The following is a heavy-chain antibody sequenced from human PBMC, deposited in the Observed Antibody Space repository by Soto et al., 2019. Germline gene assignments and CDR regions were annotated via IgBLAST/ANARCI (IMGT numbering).Heavy chain of an antibody. J-gene: IGHJ6*02. D-gene: IGHD3-10*01. CDR1: GFTFSDFA. CDR3: AAPRDEYGSGVSWFTYGMDI. Sequence: PGGSLRLSCVASGFTFSDFAMTWVRHVPGRGLEWVASLDGAGGSTYYAESVRGRFSISRDNSQNTLFLQMKRLTVDDTAIYYCAAPRDEYGSGVSWFTYGMDIWGQGTTVTVSS. V-gene: IGHV3-23*01. CDR2: LDGAGGST.